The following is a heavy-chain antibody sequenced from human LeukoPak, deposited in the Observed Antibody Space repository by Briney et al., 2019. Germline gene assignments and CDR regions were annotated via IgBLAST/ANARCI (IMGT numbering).Heavy chain of an antibody. D-gene: IGHD3-22*01. CDR1: RYTFTSYG. V-gene: IGHV1-18*01. Sequence: GASVKVSCKASRYTFTSYGISWVRQAPGQGLEWMGWISAYNGNTNYAQKLQGRVTMTTDTSTSTAYMELRSLRSDDTAVYYCARDLGYYYDSSGNDYWGQGTLVTVSS. CDR2: ISAYNGNT. CDR3: ARDLGYYYDSSGNDY. J-gene: IGHJ4*02.